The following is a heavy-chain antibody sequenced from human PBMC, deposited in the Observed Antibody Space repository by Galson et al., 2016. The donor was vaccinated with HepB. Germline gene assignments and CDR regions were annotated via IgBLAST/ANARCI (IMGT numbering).Heavy chain of an antibody. D-gene: IGHD3-9*01. CDR2: IDGRGNP. J-gene: IGHJ4*02. CDR3: ARNVLRFFDWSKHFDY. Sequence: SETLSLTCTVTGDSITSNSFSWGWIRQSQGKGLEWIGNIDGRGNPYYNPSLKTRVTISVETSKTQFPLRLTSVTAADTAVYYCARNVLRFFDWSKHFDYWGQGTRVTVSP. V-gene: IGHV4-39*01. CDR1: GDSITSNSFS.